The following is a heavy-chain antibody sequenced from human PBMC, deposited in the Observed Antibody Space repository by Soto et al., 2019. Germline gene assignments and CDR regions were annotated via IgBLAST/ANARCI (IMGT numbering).Heavy chain of an antibody. Sequence: EVQLLESGGGLVQPGGSLRLSCAASGFTFSSYAMSWVRQAPGKGLEWVSAISGSGGSTYYADSVKGRFTISRDNSKNTLYLQMNSLRAEDTAVYYCAKNPRISPRRYCRSTSCSNWFDPWGQGTLVTVSS. CDR3: AKNPRISPRRYCRSTSCSNWFDP. V-gene: IGHV3-23*01. CDR1: GFTFSSYA. J-gene: IGHJ5*02. D-gene: IGHD2-2*01. CDR2: ISGSGGST.